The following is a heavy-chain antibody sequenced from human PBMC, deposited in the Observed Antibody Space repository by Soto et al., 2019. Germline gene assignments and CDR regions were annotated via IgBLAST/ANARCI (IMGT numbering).Heavy chain of an antibody. Sequence: GGSLRLSCAASGFTFISYAMSWVRQAPGKGLEWVSAISGSGGSTYYADSVKGRFTISRDNSKNTLYLQMNSLRAEDTAVYYCAKRDTIFGLPGIWGQGTMVTVSS. D-gene: IGHD3-3*01. CDR3: AKRDTIFGLPGI. CDR1: GFTFISYA. V-gene: IGHV3-23*01. J-gene: IGHJ3*02. CDR2: ISGSGGST.